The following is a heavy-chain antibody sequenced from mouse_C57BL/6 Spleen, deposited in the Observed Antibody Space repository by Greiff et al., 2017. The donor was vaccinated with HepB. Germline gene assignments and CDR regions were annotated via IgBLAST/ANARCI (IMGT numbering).Heavy chain of an antibody. V-gene: IGHV1-53*01. J-gene: IGHJ4*01. CDR3: ARWGLRVYYAMDY. Sequence: QVQLQQPGTELVKPGPSVKLSCKASGYTFTSYWMHWVKQRPGQGLEWIGNINPSNGGTNYNEKFKSKATLTVDKSSSTAYMQLSSLTAEDSAVYYCARWGLRVYYAMDYWGQGTSVTVSS. D-gene: IGHD3-2*02. CDR1: GYTFTSYW. CDR2: INPSNGGT.